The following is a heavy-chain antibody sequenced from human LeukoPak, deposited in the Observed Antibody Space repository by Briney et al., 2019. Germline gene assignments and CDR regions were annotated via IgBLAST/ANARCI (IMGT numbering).Heavy chain of an antibody. V-gene: IGHV1-2*02. D-gene: IGHD2-2*01. CDR2: INTNSGGT. CDR1: GYTFIGYY. CDR3: ARDGGWYQLLHLFDP. Sequence: ASVTLSCKASGYTFIGYYIHWVRQAPGQGLEWMGWINTNSGGTNYAQKFQGRVTMTRDTSISIAYMELSRLRSDDTAVYYCARDGGWYQLLHLFDPWGQGTLVTVSS. J-gene: IGHJ5*02.